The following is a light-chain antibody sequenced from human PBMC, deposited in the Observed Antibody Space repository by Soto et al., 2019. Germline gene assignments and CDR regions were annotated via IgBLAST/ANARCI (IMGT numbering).Light chain of an antibody. CDR1: QTGSYSY. Sequence: IVLTQSPGTLSLSPGETATLSCRASQTGSYSYLAWYQQKSGQAPRLLIYGVSTRATGIPDRFSGSGSGTEFTLTIRRLEPEDFAVYFCQQYNPPLTFGGGTKVDSK. CDR3: QQYNPPLT. J-gene: IGKJ4*01. CDR2: GVS. V-gene: IGKV3-20*01.